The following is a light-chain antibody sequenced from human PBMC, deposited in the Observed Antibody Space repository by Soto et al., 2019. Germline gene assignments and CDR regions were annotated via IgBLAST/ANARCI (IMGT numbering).Light chain of an antibody. CDR2: EVN. CDR1: SSDVGGYNY. CDR3: SSFAGRNRLV. J-gene: IGLJ2*01. Sequence: QSALTQPPSASGSPGQSVTISCTGTSSDVGGYNYVSWYQQHPGKAPKVMIYEVNKRPSGVPDRFSGSQSGNTASLTVSGLQAEDEAGYYGSSFAGRNRLVFGGGTKLTVL. V-gene: IGLV2-8*01.